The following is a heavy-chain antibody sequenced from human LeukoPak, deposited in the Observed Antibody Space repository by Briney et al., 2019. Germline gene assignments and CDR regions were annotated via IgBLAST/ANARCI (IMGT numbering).Heavy chain of an antibody. Sequence: SETLSLTCTVSGGSISSYYWSWIRQPPGKGLEWIGYIYYSGSTNYNPSLKSRVTISVDTSKNQFSPKLSSVTAADTAVYYCARATAAAGWFDYWGQGTLVTVSS. CDR1: GGSISSYY. D-gene: IGHD2-2*01. CDR3: ARATAAAGWFDY. V-gene: IGHV4-59*12. J-gene: IGHJ4*02. CDR2: IYYSGST.